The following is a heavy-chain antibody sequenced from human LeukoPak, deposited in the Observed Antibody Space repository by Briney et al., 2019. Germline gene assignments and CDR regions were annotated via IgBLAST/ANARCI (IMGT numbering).Heavy chain of an antibody. CDR1: GGSINSYY. Sequence: SETLSLTCTVSGGSINSYYWSWIRQPPGKGLEWIGYIYYSGSTNYNPSLKSRVTISVDTSKNQFSLKLSSVTAADTAVYYCARTTEAHSWRTRYYDYYMDVWGKGTTVTVSS. V-gene: IGHV4-59*01. CDR2: IYYSGST. D-gene: IGHD6-13*01. J-gene: IGHJ6*03. CDR3: ARTTEAHSWRTRYYDYYMDV.